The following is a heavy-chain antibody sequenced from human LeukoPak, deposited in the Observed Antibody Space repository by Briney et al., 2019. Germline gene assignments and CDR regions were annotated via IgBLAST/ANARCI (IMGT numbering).Heavy chain of an antibody. Sequence: WASVKVSCKASGGTFSSYAISWVRQAPGQGLEWMGGIIPIFGTANYAQKFQGRVTITADESTSTAYMELSSLRSEDTAVYYCARGTTVTTIDAFDIWGQGTMVTVSS. D-gene: IGHD4-11*01. CDR3: ARGTTVTTIDAFDI. CDR2: IIPIFGTA. V-gene: IGHV1-69*13. CDR1: GGTFSSYA. J-gene: IGHJ3*02.